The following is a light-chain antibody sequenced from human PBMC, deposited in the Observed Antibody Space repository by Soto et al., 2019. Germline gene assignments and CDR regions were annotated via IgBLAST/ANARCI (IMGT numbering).Light chain of an antibody. CDR2: DVS. CDR1: SSDVGGYNY. V-gene: IGLV2-14*01. Sequence: QSALTQPASVSGSPGQSITISCTGTSSDVGGYNYVSWYQQHPGKAPKLMIYDVSNRPSGVSNRFSGSKSGNTASLTISXLXXXDEADYYCSSYTSSSPVFGGGTKLTVL. CDR3: SSYTSSSPV. J-gene: IGLJ2*01.